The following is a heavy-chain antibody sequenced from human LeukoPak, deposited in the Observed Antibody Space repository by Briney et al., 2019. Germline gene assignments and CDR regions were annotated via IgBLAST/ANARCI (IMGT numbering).Heavy chain of an antibody. CDR3: ARRGAANPDAFDI. J-gene: IGHJ3*02. CDR1: GYSFTSYW. Sequence: GESLKISCQGSGYSFTSYWIGWVRQMPGKGLEWMGLIYPGDSDTRYGPSFQGQVTISADKSISTAYLQCSSPKASDTAMYYCARRGAANPDAFDIWGEGRMVTVSS. V-gene: IGHV5-51*01. D-gene: IGHD4/OR15-4a*01. CDR2: IYPGDSDT.